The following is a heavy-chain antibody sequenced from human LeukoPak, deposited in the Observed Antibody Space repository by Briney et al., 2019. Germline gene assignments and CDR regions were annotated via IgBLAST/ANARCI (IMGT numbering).Heavy chain of an antibody. V-gene: IGHV4-59*05. J-gene: IGHJ6*03. D-gene: IGHD6-19*01. Sequence: SETLSLTCTVSGGSISSYYWSWIRQPPGKGLEWIGSIYYSGSTYYNPSLKSRVTISVDTSKNQFSLKLSSVTAADTAVYYCATQWLDYYYYYMDVWGKGTTVTVSS. CDR1: GGSISSYY. CDR3: ATQWLDYYYYYMDV. CDR2: IYYSGST.